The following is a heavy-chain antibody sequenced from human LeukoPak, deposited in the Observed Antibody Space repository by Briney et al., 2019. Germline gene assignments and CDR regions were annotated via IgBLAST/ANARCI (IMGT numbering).Heavy chain of an antibody. CDR1: GFTFSSYG. D-gene: IGHD3-22*01. V-gene: IGHV3-48*03. J-gene: IGHJ5*02. CDR2: ISSSGSPM. Sequence: GGSLRLSCAASGFTFSSYGMNWVRQAPGKGLEWVSYISSSGSPMYYADSVEGRFTISRDNAKNSLYLQMDGLRAEDTAVYYCARNFLPHYDSSGYNNWFDPWGQGTLVTVSS. CDR3: ARNFLPHYDSSGYNNWFDP.